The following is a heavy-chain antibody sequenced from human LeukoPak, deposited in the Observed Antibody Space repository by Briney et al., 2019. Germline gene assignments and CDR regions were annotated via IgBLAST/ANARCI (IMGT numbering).Heavy chain of an antibody. Sequence: GGSLRLSCAASGFTFSSRWMGWVRQAPGKGLEWVANIRNDGLTQYYLDSVKGRFTISRDNAKDSLSLQMNSLRAEDTAVYFCARHGDYCFDLWGQGTLVTVPS. CDR1: GFTFSSRW. D-gene: IGHD4-17*01. J-gene: IGHJ4*02. V-gene: IGHV3-7*01. CDR2: IRNDGLTQ. CDR3: ARHGDYCFDL.